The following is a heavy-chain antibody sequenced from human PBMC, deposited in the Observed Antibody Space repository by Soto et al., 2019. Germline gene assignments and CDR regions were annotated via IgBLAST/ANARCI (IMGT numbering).Heavy chain of an antibody. D-gene: IGHD3-9*01. J-gene: IGHJ4*02. CDR1: GGTFSSYA. Sequence: SVKVSCKASGGTFSSYAISWVRQAPGQGLEWMGGIIPIFGTANYAQKLQGRVTITADKSTSTAYMELSSLRSEDTAVYYCARDYYDILTGYYNVLYYWGQGTLVTVSS. V-gene: IGHV1-69*06. CDR2: IIPIFGTA. CDR3: ARDYYDILTGYYNVLYY.